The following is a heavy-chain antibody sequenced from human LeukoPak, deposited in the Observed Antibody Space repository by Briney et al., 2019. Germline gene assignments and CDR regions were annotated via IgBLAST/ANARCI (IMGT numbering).Heavy chain of an antibody. V-gene: IGHV3-23*01. CDR2: ISGSGGST. Sequence: PGGSLRLSCAASGFTFSSYGISWVRQAPGKGLEWVSAISGSGGSTYYADSVKGRFAISRDNSKNTLYLQMNSLRAEDTAVYYCAKDHLYYYYGSGSPLDAWGQGTLVTVSS. CDR3: AKDHLYYYYGSGSPLDA. D-gene: IGHD3-10*01. J-gene: IGHJ5*02. CDR1: GFTFSSYG.